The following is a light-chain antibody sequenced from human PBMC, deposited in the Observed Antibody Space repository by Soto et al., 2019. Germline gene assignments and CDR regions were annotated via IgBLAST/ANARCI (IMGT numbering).Light chain of an antibody. CDR3: QQSYSTLET. CDR1: QNINNY. V-gene: IGKV1-39*01. J-gene: IGKJ1*01. CDR2: DAS. Sequence: DIQTTQSPSSLSASVGDRVTITCRASQNINNYLNWYHQKPGNAPKLLIYDASNLQSGVPSRFSGSGSGTYFTLTISSLQPEDFATYYCQQSYSTLETFGQGTKVEIK.